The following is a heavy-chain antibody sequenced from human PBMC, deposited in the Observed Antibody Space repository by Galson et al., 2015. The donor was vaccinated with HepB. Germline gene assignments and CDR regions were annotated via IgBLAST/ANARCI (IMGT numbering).Heavy chain of an antibody. J-gene: IGHJ3*02. D-gene: IGHD3-9*01. CDR3: AAVDYYDILTGYPTDAFDI. CDR2: IVVGSGNT. V-gene: IGHV1-58*01. Sequence: SVKVSCKASGFTFTSSAVQWVRQARGQRLEWIGWIVVGSGNTNYAQKFQERVTITRDMSTSTAYMELSSLRSEDTAVYYCAAVDYYDILTGYPTDAFDIWGQGTMVTVSS. CDR1: GFTFTSSA.